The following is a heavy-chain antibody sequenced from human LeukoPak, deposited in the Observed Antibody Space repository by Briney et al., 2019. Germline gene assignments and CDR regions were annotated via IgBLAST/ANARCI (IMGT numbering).Heavy chain of an antibody. V-gene: IGHV3-7*01. CDR1: GFTFSRYW. CDR2: IKEDGSEK. CDR3: VRAPEYCDVLTGSRP. J-gene: IGHJ4*02. Sequence: GESLRLSCAASGFTFSRYWMSWVRQAPGKGLEWVANIKEDGSEKYYVDSVKGRFTISRDNAKSSLYLQMNSLRAEDTAMYYCVRAPEYCDVLTGSRPGGQGTLVTVSS. D-gene: IGHD3-9*01.